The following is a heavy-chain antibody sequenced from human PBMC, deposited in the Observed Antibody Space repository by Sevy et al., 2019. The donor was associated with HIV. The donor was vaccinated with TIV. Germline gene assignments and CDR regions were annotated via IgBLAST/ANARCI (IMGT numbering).Heavy chain of an antibody. J-gene: IGHJ6*03. CDR1: GYTFTGYY. V-gene: IGHV1-2*02. D-gene: IGHD2-15*01. CDR3: ARDRCSGGSCYSLGSYYYYMDV. Sequence: ASVKVSCKASGYTFTGYYMHWVRQAPGQGLEWMGWINPNSGGTNYAQKFQGRVTMTRDTSISTAYMELSRLRSDDTAVYYCARDRCSGGSCYSLGSYYYYMDVWGKGTTVTVSS. CDR2: INPNSGGT.